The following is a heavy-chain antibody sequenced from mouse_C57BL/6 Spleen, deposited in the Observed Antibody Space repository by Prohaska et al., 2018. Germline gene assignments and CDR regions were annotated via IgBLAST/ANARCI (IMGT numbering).Heavy chain of an antibody. V-gene: IGHV1-26*01. D-gene: IGHD1-1*01. J-gene: IGHJ1*03. CDR3: ARRGFYYGSSHWYFDV. Sequence: HGKSLEWIGDINPNNGGTSYNQKFKGKATLTVDKSSSTAYMELRSLTSEDSAVYYCARRGFYYGSSHWYFDVWGTGTTVTVSS. CDR2: INPNNGGT.